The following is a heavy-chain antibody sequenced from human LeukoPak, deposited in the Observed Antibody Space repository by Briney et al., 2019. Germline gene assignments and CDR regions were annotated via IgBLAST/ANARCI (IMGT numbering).Heavy chain of an antibody. CDR3: AKDGMVRGYYGMDV. J-gene: IGHJ6*02. CDR2: ISGSGGST. CDR1: GFTFSSYA. Sequence: GGSLRLSCAASGFTFSSYAMSWVRQAPGKGLEWVSAISGSGGSTYYADSVKGRFTISRDNSKNTLYLQMNSLRAEDTAVYYCAKDGMVRGYYGMDVWGQGTTVTVSS. D-gene: IGHD3-10*01. V-gene: IGHV3-23*01.